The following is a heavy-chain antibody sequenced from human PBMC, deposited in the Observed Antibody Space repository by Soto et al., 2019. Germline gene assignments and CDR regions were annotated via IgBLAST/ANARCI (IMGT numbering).Heavy chain of an antibody. CDR2: IYWDDTK. J-gene: IGHJ4*02. Sequence: QITLKESGPTLVKPTQTLTLTCTFSGFSLTTDRVGVGWIRQPPGEALEWLAVIYWDDTKTYRPSLESRLTITKDTSKNQVALTMTNLDSVDTATYYCAHASGGRSHYWGQGTLVTVSS. D-gene: IGHD1-26*01. V-gene: IGHV2-5*02. CDR3: AHASGGRSHY. CDR1: GFSLTTDRVG.